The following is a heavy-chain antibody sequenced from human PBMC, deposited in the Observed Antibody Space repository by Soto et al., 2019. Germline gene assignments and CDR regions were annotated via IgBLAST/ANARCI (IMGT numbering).Heavy chain of an antibody. CDR1: GFSFRNSA. CDR3: AKDSMPQHYGDTFFDY. D-gene: IGHD4-17*01. Sequence: EVQLLESGGALVQPGGSLRLSCVASGFSFRNSAMSWVRQAPGKGLEWVSTFSAGGGAYYADTVKGRFTIARDSSQNTVHLQISLMRPEDTAVYYCAKDSMPQHYGDTFFDYWGQGTLVTVSS. V-gene: IGHV3-23*01. CDR2: FSAGGGA. J-gene: IGHJ4*02.